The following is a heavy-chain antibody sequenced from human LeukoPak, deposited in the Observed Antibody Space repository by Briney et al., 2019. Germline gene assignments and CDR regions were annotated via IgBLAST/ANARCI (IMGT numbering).Heavy chain of an antibody. J-gene: IGHJ4*02. CDR2: INPNSGGT. CDR3: ARDSGIAVAGIYYFDY. Sequence: ASVKVSCKASGYTFTGYYMHWVRQAPGQGLERMGWINPNSGGTNYAQKFQGRVTMTRDTSISTAYMELSRLRSDDTAVYYCARDSGIAVAGIYYFDYWGQGTLVTVSS. V-gene: IGHV1-2*02. CDR1: GYTFTGYY. D-gene: IGHD6-19*01.